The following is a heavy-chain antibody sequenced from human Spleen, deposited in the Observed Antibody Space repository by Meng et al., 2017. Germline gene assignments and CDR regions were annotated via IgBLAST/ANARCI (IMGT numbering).Heavy chain of an antibody. V-gene: IGHV3-23*01. CDR2: ISGTSSST. Sequence: GESLKISCAASGFTFSSYAMNWVRQAPGKGLEWVSAISGTSSSTYYADSVKGRFTISRDNSKNTLYLQMNSLRAEDTAVYYCAKDVVGTTTTYYFDYWGQGTLVTVSS. CDR1: GFTFSSYA. CDR3: AKDVVGTTTTYYFDY. D-gene: IGHD1-26*01. J-gene: IGHJ4*02.